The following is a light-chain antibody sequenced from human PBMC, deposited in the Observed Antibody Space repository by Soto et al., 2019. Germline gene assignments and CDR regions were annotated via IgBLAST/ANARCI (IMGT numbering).Light chain of an antibody. J-gene: IGKJ4*01. V-gene: IGKV1-39*01. CDR1: QSISSY. CDR2: SAS. CDR3: QQSYSTPT. Sequence: DIQMTQSPSSLSASVGDRVTITCRASQSISSYLNWYQQKPGKAPKLLISSASSLQRGVPSRFSGSGSGTDYILTISSLQPEDFATYYCQQSYSTPTFGGGTKVEIK.